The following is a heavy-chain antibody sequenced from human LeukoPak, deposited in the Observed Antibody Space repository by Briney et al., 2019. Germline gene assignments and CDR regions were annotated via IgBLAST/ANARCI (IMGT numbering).Heavy chain of an antibody. D-gene: IGHD3-22*01. J-gene: IGHJ4*02. CDR2: INPSSGGT. CDR3: ARDHHYYDSSGYRYPYYFDY. Sequence: ASVKVSCKASGYTFTGYYMHWVRQAPGQGLEWMGRINPSSGGTNYAQKFQGRVTMTRDTSISTAHMELSRLRSDDTAVYYCARDHHYYDSSGYRYPYYFDYWGQGTLVTVSS. V-gene: IGHV1-2*06. CDR1: GYTFTGYY.